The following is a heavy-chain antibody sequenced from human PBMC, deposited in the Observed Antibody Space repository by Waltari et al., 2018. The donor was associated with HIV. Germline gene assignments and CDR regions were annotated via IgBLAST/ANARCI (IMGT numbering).Heavy chain of an antibody. CDR2: MKPNSGGT. D-gene: IGHD3-9*01. J-gene: IGHJ5*02. Sequence: QVQLVQSGAEVKKPGASVKVSCKASGYTFTAYYLHWVGQAPGQGLEWMGWMKPNSGGTNYPQKFKCRVTMTRDTSIKTAYLQLSGLTSDDTALYWCSRGGTILTGYYPSGVSWGQGTPVTVSS. CDR3: SRGGTILTGYYPSGVS. V-gene: IGHV1-2*02. CDR1: GYTFTAYY.